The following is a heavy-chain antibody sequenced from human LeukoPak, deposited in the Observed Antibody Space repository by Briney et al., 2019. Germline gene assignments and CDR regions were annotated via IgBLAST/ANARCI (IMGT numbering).Heavy chain of an antibody. CDR1: GFTFSNYW. CDR3: AREVRGSGSYAPPQLDY. CDR2: IKQDGSEK. J-gene: IGHJ4*02. V-gene: IGHV3-7*01. D-gene: IGHD1-26*01. Sequence: GGSLRLSCAASGFTFSNYWMTWVRQAPGKGLEWVANIKQDGSEKYYVDSVKGRCTISRDNAKNSLYLQMNSLRAEDTAVYFCAREVRGSGSYAPPQLDYWGQGTLLTVSS.